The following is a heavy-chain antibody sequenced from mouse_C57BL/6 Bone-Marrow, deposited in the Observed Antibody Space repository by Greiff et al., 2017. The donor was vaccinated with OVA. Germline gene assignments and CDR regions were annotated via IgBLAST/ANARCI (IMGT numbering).Heavy chain of an antibody. CDR3: ARSPYDGYYYWYFDV. V-gene: IGHV1-72*01. J-gene: IGHJ1*03. CDR1: GYTFTSYW. Sequence: VKLQQPGAELVKPGASVKLSCKASGYTFTSYWMHWVKQRPGRGLEWIGRIDPNSGGTKYNEKFKSKATLTVDKPSSTAYMQLSSLTSEDSAVYYCARSPYDGYYYWYFDVWGTGTTVTVSS. D-gene: IGHD2-3*01. CDR2: IDPNSGGT.